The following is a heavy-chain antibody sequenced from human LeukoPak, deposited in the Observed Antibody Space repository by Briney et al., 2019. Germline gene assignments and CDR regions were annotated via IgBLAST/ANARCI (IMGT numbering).Heavy chain of an antibody. Sequence: PSETLSLTCAVSGGSISSSNCWTWVRQPPGKGLEWIGEIFHSGSTNYNPSLKSRVTISVDKSKNQFSLKLNSVTAADTAVYFCASRVQLIDCWGQGTLVTVSS. V-gene: IGHV4-4*02. CDR2: IFHSGST. CDR3: ASRVQLIDC. CDR1: GGSISSSNC. D-gene: IGHD2-2*01. J-gene: IGHJ4*02.